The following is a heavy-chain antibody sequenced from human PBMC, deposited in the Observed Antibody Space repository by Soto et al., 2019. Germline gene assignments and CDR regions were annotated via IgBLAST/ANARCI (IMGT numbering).Heavy chain of an antibody. CDR2: INPNSGGT. CDR1: GYTFTGYY. D-gene: IGHD6-6*01. Sequence: ASVKVSCKASGYTFTGYYMHWVRQAPGQGLEWMGWINPNSGGTNYAQKFQGRVTMTRDTSISTAYMELSRLRSDDTAVYYCASVVGLDEYSSPNYGMDVWGQGTTVTVSS. V-gene: IGHV1-2*02. CDR3: ASVVGLDEYSSPNYGMDV. J-gene: IGHJ6*02.